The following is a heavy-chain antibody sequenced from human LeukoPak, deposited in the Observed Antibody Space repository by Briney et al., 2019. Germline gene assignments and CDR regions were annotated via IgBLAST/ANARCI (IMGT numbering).Heavy chain of an antibody. CDR1: GGTFSSYA. D-gene: IGHD3-22*01. V-gene: IGHV1-69*05. Sequence: GASVKVSCKASGGTFSSYAISWVRQAPGQGLEWMGRIIPIFGTANYAQKFQGRVTITTDESTSTAYMELSSLRSEDTAVYYRARDYYDSSGYPPPFDYWGQGTLVTVSS. CDR3: ARDYYDSSGYPPPFDY. CDR2: IIPIFGTA. J-gene: IGHJ4*02.